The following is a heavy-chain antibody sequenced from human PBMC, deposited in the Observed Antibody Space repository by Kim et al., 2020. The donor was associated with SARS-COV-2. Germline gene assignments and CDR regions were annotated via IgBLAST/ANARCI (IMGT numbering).Heavy chain of an antibody. J-gene: IGHJ4*02. D-gene: IGHD1-26*01. CDR3: ARDMWEVPRDLDY. V-gene: IGHV3-23*01. Sequence: GGSLRLSCAASGFTFSTYAMSWVRQAPGKGLEWVSAISGNGGSTYYADSVRGRFAISRDNSKNTLYLRMNSLRAEDTAVYYCARDMWEVPRDLDYWGQGTLGTVSS. CDR1: GFTFSTYA. CDR2: ISGNGGST.